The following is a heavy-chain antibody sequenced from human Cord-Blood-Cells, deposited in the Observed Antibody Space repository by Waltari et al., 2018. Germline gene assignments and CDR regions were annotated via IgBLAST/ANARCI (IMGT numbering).Heavy chain of an antibody. CDR2: IWYDGSNK. V-gene: IGHV3-33*01. CDR1: GFTFSSYG. J-gene: IGHJ4*02. CDR3: ARGNDYGDY. Sequence: QVQLVESGGGVVQPGRSLRLSCAASGFTFSSYGMHWVRQATGKGLEWVAVIWYDGSNKYYADSVKGRFTISRDNSKNTLYLQMNSLRAEDTAVYYCARGNDYGDYWGQGTLVTVSS.